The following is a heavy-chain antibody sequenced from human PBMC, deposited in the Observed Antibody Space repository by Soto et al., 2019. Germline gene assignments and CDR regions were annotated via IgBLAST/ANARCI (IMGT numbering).Heavy chain of an antibody. Sequence: NPSETLSLTCAVSGYSISSGYYWGWLRQPPGKGLEWIGSIYRGGSTYYNPSLNSRVTLSIDMTNNHVSLILNSVTAADTAVYYCARVGPWVPYHYDSSPYTFENWFDPWGQGTLVTVSS. CDR1: GYSISSGYY. J-gene: IGHJ5*02. D-gene: IGHD3-22*01. CDR2: IYRGGST. CDR3: ARVGPWVPYHYDSSPYTFENWFDP. V-gene: IGHV4-38-2*01.